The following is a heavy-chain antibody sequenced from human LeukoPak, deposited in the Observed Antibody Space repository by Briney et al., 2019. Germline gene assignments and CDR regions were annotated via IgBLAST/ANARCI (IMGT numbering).Heavy chain of an antibody. CDR2: IYNSGSKT. Sequence: GGSLRLSCAASGFTFSDHYMDWVRQGPGKGLEWVSSIYNSGSKTFYADSVKGRFTISRDNSKNTLYLQMNSLTAEDTAIYYCSKDVVPDSGWDLDYWGQGTLVTVSS. V-gene: IGHV3-23*05. J-gene: IGHJ4*02. CDR3: SKDVVPDSGWDLDY. CDR1: GFTFSDHY. D-gene: IGHD6-19*01.